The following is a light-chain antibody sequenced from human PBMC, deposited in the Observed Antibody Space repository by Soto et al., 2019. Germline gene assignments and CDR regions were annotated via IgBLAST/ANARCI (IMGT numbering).Light chain of an antibody. CDR3: QQSYSTPRT. J-gene: IGKJ1*01. Sequence: DIQLTQSPSFLSASVGDRVTITCRASQGISSYLAWYQQKPGKAPKLLIYAASSLQSGVPSRFSGSGSGTDFTLTISSLQPEDFATYYCQQSYSTPRTFGQGTKVHIK. CDR2: AAS. CDR1: QGISSY. V-gene: IGKV1-39*01.